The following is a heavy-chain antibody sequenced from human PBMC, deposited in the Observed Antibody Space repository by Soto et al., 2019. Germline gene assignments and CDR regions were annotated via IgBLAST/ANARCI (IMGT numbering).Heavy chain of an antibody. V-gene: IGHV3-23*01. J-gene: IGHJ4*02. Sequence: SLRLSCAASGFTFSSYAMSWVRQAPGKGLEWVSAISGSGGSTYYADSVKGRFTISRDNSKNTLYLQMNSLRAEDTAVYYCAKDASYGSGSYRFYYFDYWGQGTLVTVSS. CDR2: ISGSGGST. CDR1: GFTFSSYA. CDR3: AKDASYGSGSYRFYYFDY. D-gene: IGHD3-10*01.